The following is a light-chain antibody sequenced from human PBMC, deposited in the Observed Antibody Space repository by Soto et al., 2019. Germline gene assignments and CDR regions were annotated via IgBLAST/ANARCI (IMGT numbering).Light chain of an antibody. Sequence: QSALTQPASVSGSPGQSITISCTGTSSDVGGYNYVSWYQQHPGKAPKLMIYDVSNRPSGVSNRFSGSKSGNTASLTISGLQAEDEADYYCSSYTSSSTPFFFGTGTKVTVL. CDR2: DVS. CDR1: SSDVGGYNY. V-gene: IGLV2-14*01. J-gene: IGLJ1*01. CDR3: SSYTSSSTPFF.